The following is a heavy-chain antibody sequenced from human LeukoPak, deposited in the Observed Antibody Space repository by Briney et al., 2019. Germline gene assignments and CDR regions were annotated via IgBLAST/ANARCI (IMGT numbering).Heavy chain of an antibody. V-gene: IGHV4-59*11. CDR3: ARVRHRSGYFYDLDY. J-gene: IGHJ4*02. CDR2: IHYSGST. D-gene: IGHD3-22*01. CDR1: GGSISSHY. Sequence: SETLSLTCTVSGGSISSHYWSWIRQPPGKGLEWIGCIHYSGSTNYNPSLKSRVTISVDTSKNQFSLKLSSVTAADTAVYYCARVRHRSGYFYDLDYWGQGTLVTVSS.